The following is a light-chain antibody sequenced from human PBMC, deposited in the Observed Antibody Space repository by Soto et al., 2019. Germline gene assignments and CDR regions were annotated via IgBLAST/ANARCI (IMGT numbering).Light chain of an antibody. CDR3: SSFTDGNTLV. Sequence: QSALTQSPSASGSPGQSVSISCTGTSSDIGGYNSVSWYQQHPGKAPKVMIYDVTKRPSGVPDRFSGSKSGNTASLTVSAIHAEDEADYYCSSFTDGNTLVFGTGTTLTVL. CDR1: SSDIGGYNS. V-gene: IGLV2-8*01. CDR2: DVT. J-gene: IGLJ1*01.